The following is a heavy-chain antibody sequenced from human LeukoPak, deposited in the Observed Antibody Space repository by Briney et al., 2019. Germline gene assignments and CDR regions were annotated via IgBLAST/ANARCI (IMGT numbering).Heavy chain of an antibody. V-gene: IGHV3-74*01. CDR3: AGVKVAGTRSFDY. CDR2: IDDVGSDS. J-gene: IGHJ4*02. Sequence: GGSLRLSCAASGFTFSAYWMHWVRQAPGKGLVWVGRIDDVGSDSTYVDSVKGRFTISRDNAKNTLYLQMNNLRAEDTAVYYCAGVKVAGTRSFDYWGQGTLATVSS. CDR1: GFTFSAYW. D-gene: IGHD6-19*01.